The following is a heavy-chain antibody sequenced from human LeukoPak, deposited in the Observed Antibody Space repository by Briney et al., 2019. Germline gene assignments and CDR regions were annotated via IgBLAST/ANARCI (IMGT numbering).Heavy chain of an antibody. J-gene: IGHJ4*02. Sequence: PGGSLRLSCAASGFTFGSYAMHWVRQAPGKGLEWVAVISYDGSNKYYADSVKGRFTISRDNSKNTLYLQMNSLRAEDTAVYYCASPQMATIWSFDYWGQGTLVTVSS. V-gene: IGHV3-30-3*01. CDR2: ISYDGSNK. CDR3: ASPQMATIWSFDY. CDR1: GFTFGSYA. D-gene: IGHD5-24*01.